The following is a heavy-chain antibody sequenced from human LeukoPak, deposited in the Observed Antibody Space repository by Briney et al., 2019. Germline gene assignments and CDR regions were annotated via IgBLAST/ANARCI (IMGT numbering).Heavy chain of an antibody. V-gene: IGHV1-3*01. J-gene: IGHJ4*02. D-gene: IGHD6-19*01. Sequence: ASVKVSCKASGYTFTSYAMHWVRQAPGQRLEWMGWINAGNGNTKYSQKFQGRVTITRDTSASTAYMELSSLRSEDTAVYYCARVAAVAGTLDYWGQGTLATVSS. CDR1: GYTFTSYA. CDR2: INAGNGNT. CDR3: ARVAAVAGTLDY.